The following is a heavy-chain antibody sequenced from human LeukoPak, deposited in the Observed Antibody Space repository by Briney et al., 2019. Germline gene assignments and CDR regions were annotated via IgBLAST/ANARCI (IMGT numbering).Heavy chain of an antibody. CDR2: INPNSGGT. CDR1: GYTFTGYY. D-gene: IGHD3-9*01. Sequence: GASVKVSCKASGYTFTGYYMHWVRQAPGQGLEWMGWINPNSGGTNYAQKFQGRVTMTRDTSISTAYMELSRLRSDDTAVYYCAREATYYDILTALKPEFDPWGQGTLVTVSS. CDR3: AREATYYDILTALKPEFDP. V-gene: IGHV1-2*02. J-gene: IGHJ5*02.